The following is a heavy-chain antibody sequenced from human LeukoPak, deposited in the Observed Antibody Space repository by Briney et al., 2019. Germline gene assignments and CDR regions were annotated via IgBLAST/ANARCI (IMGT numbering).Heavy chain of an antibody. CDR2: ISAYNGNT. Sequence: ASVTVSCKASGFTFTSYGISWVRQAPGQGLEGMGWISAYNGNTNYAQKLQRRVTMTTDTSTSTAYMALRSLRSDDTAVYYCARDHPDYGDYWDYWGQGTLVTVSS. CDR3: ARDHPDYGDYWDY. D-gene: IGHD4-17*01. V-gene: IGHV1-18*01. CDR1: GFTFTSYG. J-gene: IGHJ4*02.